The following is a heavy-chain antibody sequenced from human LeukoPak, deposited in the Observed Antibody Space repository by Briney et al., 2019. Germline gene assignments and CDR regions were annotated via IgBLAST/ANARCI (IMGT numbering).Heavy chain of an antibody. J-gene: IGHJ4*02. CDR2: INHSGST. V-gene: IGHV4-34*01. CDR1: GGSFSGYY. CDR3: ASADTVTTAGYFDY. Sequence: PSETLSLTCAVYGGSFSGYYWSWIRQPPGKGLEWIGEINHSGSTNYNPSLKSRVTISVDTSKNQFSLKLSSVTAADTAVYYCASADTVTTAGYFDYWGQGTLVTVSS. D-gene: IGHD4-17*01.